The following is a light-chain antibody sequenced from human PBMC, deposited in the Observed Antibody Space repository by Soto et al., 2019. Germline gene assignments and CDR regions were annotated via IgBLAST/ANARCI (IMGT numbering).Light chain of an antibody. CDR3: QQYDPSLFFS. Sequence: EIVLTQSPGTLSLSPGERATLSCRASQSIGSNYLAWYQQRPGQAPRLLIYAISNRATGIPDRFSGSGSGTDFTLTISRLEPEDFAVYYCQQYDPSLFFSFCPGTKVDVK. J-gene: IGKJ3*01. CDR1: QSIGSNY. V-gene: IGKV3-20*01. CDR2: AIS.